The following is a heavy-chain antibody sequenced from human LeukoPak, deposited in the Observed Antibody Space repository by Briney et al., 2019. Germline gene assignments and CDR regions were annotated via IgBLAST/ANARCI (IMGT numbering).Heavy chain of an antibody. V-gene: IGHV3-21*01. D-gene: IGHD5-24*01. CDR1: GFTFSSYS. CDR3: ARDWYKQRWLIGGVFDY. J-gene: IGHJ4*02. Sequence: PGGSLRLSCAASGFTFSSYSMNWVRQAPGKGLEWVSSISSSGSYIYYADSVKGRFTISRDNAKNSLYLQMNSLRAEDTAVYYCARDWYKQRWLIGGVFDYWGQGTLVTVSS. CDR2: ISSSGSYI.